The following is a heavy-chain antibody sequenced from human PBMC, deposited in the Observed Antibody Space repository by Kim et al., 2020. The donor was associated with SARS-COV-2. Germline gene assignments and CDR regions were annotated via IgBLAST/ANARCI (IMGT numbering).Heavy chain of an antibody. V-gene: IGHV3-74*01. Sequence: GGSLRLSCGVSGFPLRNYWMHWVRQAPGKGPVWVSRIKNEDRNTNYADSVKGRFTISRDDAKSTLFLQMNSLRAEDTAVYYCARGMGGGPDVFDIWGQGT. CDR2: IKNEDRNT. CDR3: ARGMGGGPDVFDI. J-gene: IGHJ3*02. CDR1: GFPLRNYW. D-gene: IGHD1-26*01.